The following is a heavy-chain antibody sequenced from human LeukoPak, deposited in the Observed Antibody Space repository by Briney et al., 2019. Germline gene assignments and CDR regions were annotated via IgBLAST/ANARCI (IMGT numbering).Heavy chain of an antibody. CDR2: IYSGGST. D-gene: IGHD3-10*01. CDR3: AGTYYYGSGSYKDAFDI. J-gene: IGHJ3*02. Sequence: GRSLRLSCAASGFTVSSNYMSWVRQAPGKGLEWVSVIYSGGSTYYADSVKGRFTISGDNSKNTLYLQMNSLRAEDTAVYYCAGTYYYGSGSYKDAFDIWGQGTMVTVSS. V-gene: IGHV3-66*01. CDR1: GFTVSSNY.